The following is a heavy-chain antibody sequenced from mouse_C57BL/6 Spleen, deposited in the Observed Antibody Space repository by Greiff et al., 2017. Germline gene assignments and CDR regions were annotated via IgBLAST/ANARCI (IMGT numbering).Heavy chain of an antibody. D-gene: IGHD1-1*01. Sequence: DVQLQESGPGLVKPSQSLSLTCSVTGYSITSGYYWNWIRQFPGNKLEWMGYISYDGSNNYNPSLKNRISITRDTSKNQFFLKLNSVTTEDTATYYCARDGGSSFWYFDVWGTGTTVTVSS. CDR1: GYSITSGYY. J-gene: IGHJ1*03. CDR3: ARDGGSSFWYFDV. V-gene: IGHV3-6*01. CDR2: ISYDGSN.